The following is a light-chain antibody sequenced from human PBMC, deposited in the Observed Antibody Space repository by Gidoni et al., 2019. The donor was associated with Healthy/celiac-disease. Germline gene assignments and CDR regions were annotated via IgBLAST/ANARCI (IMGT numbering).Light chain of an antibody. CDR2: DAS. V-gene: IGKV3D-11*02. Sequence: EIVVTQSPATLSLSPGEKATLSCRASQSVSSYLAWYQQKPGQAPRLLIYDASNRATGIPARFSGSGPGTAFTLTISSLEPEDFAVYYCQPRSNWPLTFGGGTKVEI. J-gene: IGKJ4*01. CDR1: QSVSSY. CDR3: QPRSNWPLT.